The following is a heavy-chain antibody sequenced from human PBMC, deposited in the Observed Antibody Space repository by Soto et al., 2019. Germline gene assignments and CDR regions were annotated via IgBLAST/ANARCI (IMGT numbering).Heavy chain of an antibody. CDR1: WDSFSSYSAA. D-gene: IGHD3-10*01. J-gene: IGHJ5*02. V-gene: IGHV6-1*01. CDR2: TYYRSRFFS. Sequence: SQTLSLTYAISWDSFSSYSAALNWIRQSPSGGLEWLGRTYYRSRFFSDYAESVKSRIIINPDTSKNQFSLQLKSVTPEDTAVYYCVRDRYSSSGWFDPWGQGTPVTVSS. CDR3: VRDRYSSSGWFDP.